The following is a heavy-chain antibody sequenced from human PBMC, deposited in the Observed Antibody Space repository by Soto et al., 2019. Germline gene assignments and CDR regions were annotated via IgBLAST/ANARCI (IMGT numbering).Heavy chain of an antibody. CDR2: ISGSGGST. CDR1: GFTFSSYA. V-gene: IGHV3-23*01. D-gene: IGHD6-13*01. CDR3: AKLLIAAAGTTPVGDY. J-gene: IGHJ4*02. Sequence: EVQLLESGGGLVQPGGSLRLSCAASGFTFSSYAMSWVRQAPGKGLEWVSAISGSGGSTYYADSVKGRFTISRDNSKNTLYLQMNSLIAEDTAVYYCAKLLIAAAGTTPVGDYWGQGTLVTVSS.